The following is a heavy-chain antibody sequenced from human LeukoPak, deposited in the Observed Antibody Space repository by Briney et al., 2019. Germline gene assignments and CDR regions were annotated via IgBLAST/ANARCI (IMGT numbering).Heavy chain of an antibody. CDR1: GFIFSNFW. D-gene: IGHD3-9*01. V-gene: IGHV3-7*03. CDR2: IKQDGEET. CDR3: ASPGRRGYEIFFDY. J-gene: IGHJ4*02. Sequence: GGSLTLSCAASGFIFSNFWMSWVRQAPGKGPEWVANIKQDGEETYYLDSVKGRFTVSRDNAKNSLYLQMNGLRAEDTAVYYCASPGRRGYEIFFDYWGQGTLVTVSS.